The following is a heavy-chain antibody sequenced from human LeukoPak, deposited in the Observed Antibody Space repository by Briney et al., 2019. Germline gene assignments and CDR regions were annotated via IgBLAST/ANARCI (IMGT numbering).Heavy chain of an antibody. J-gene: IGHJ5*02. Sequence: PSETLSLTCTVSGASMSNYYWSWIRQPPGKGLEWIAYIYYSGSTSYNPSLMSRASISVDTSKNQFSLKLISVTAADTAVYSCARRNYDVLAGHWFDPWGQGTLVTVSS. D-gene: IGHD3-9*01. CDR1: GASMSNYY. V-gene: IGHV4-59*08. CDR2: IYYSGST. CDR3: ARRNYDVLAGHWFDP.